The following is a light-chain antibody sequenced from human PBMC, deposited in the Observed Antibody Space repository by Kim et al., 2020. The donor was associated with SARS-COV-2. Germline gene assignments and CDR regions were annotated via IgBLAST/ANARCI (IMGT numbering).Light chain of an antibody. V-gene: IGLV2-23*02. Sequence: QSSLIQPASVSGSPGQSITISCTGTSSDVGYYKFVSWYQHHPSKAPKLIIYEVSKWPSGVSNRFSGSKSGNTASLTISGLQAEDEADYYCCSYAGARIYVFGTGTKVTVL. CDR1: SSDVGYYKF. CDR3: CSYAGARIYV. J-gene: IGLJ1*01. CDR2: EVS.